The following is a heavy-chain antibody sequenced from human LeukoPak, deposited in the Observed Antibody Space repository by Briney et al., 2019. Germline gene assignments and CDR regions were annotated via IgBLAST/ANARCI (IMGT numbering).Heavy chain of an antibody. Sequence: PSETLSLTCTVSGGSISSSSYYWGWIRQPPGKGLGWIGSIYYSGSTYYNPSLKSRVTISVDTSKNQFSLKLSSVTAADTAVYYCARRGDHYDISSWGQGTLVTVSS. CDR2: IYYSGST. V-gene: IGHV4-39*07. CDR1: GGSISSSSYY. D-gene: IGHD3-9*01. J-gene: IGHJ4*02. CDR3: ARRGDHYDISS.